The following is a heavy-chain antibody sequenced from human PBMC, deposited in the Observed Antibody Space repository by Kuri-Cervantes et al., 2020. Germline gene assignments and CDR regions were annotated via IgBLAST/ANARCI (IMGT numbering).Heavy chain of an antibody. J-gene: IGHJ5*02. CDR2: ISTDGGRQ. D-gene: IGHD3-9*01. CDR3: ARGHLSFDFDP. V-gene: IGHV3-30*03. Sequence: LSLTCAASGFTFSNYWMIWVRQAPDKGLGWVAAISTDGGRQYYLDSVRGRFTVSRDNSHNTLFLQMDSLRPEDTAVYYCARGHLSFDFDPWGQGTLVTVSS. CDR1: GFTFSNYW.